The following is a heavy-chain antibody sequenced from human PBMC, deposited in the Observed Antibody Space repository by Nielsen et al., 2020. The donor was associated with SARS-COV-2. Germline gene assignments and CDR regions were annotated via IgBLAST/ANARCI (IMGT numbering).Heavy chain of an antibody. V-gene: IGHV3-30-3*01. CDR2: ISYDGSNK. D-gene: IGHD6-19*01. Sequence: GESLKISCAASGFTFSSYAMHWVRQAPGKGLEWVAVISYDGSNKYYADSVKGRFTISRDNSKNTLYLQMNSLRAEDTAVYYCARDLTGYSSGWYGDYWGQGTLVTVSS. CDR1: GFTFSSYA. J-gene: IGHJ4*02. CDR3: ARDLTGYSSGWYGDY.